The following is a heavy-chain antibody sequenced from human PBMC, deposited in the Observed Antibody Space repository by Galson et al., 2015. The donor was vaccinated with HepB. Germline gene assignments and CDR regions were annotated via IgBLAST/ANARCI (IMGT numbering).Heavy chain of an antibody. Sequence: SLRLSCAASGFSFRSYAMYWVRQAPGKGLESVAVISYDGSNKYYADSVKGRFTISRDNSKNTLYLQMNSLRAEDTAVYFCARHLSGVVVPAAIGYWGQGTLVTVSS. V-gene: IGHV3-30-3*01. D-gene: IGHD2-2*01. CDR1: GFSFRSYA. CDR2: ISYDGSNK. CDR3: ARHLSGVVVPAAIGY. J-gene: IGHJ4*02.